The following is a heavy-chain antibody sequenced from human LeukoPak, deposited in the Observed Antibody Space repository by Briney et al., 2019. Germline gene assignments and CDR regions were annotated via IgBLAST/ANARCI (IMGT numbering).Heavy chain of an antibody. V-gene: IGHV1-2*02. Sequence: GASVKVSCKASGYTFTCYYMHWVRQAPGQGLEWMGWINPNSGGTNYAQKFQGRVTMTRDTSISTAYMELSRLRSDDTAVYYCARARNYYYDSSGYYDYWGQGTLVTVSS. J-gene: IGHJ4*02. CDR3: ARARNYYYDSSGYYDY. CDR2: INPNSGGT. D-gene: IGHD3-22*01. CDR1: GYTFTCYY.